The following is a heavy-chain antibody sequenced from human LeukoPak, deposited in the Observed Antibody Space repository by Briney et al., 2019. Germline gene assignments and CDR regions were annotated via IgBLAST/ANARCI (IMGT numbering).Heavy chain of an antibody. Sequence: PSETLSLTCTVSGGSISSTNFYWGWIRQPPGKGLEWIGSVHSNGNSYYNPSLKSRVTISVDTSKNQFSLKLSSVTAADTAVYYCARVHFDDPTQELDYWGQGTLVTVSS. CDR3: ARVHFDDPTQELDY. D-gene: IGHD3-9*01. V-gene: IGHV4-39*07. J-gene: IGHJ4*02. CDR2: VHSNGNS. CDR1: GGSISSTNFY.